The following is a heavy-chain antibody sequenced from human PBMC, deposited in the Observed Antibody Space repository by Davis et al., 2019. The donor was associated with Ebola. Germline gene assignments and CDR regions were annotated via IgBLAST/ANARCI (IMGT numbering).Heavy chain of an antibody. J-gene: IGHJ5*02. CDR3: ARTWLGWFDP. D-gene: IGHD6-19*01. CDR1: GFTFSSYA. V-gene: IGHV3-23*01. Sequence: GESLKISCAASGFTFSSYAMSWVRQAPGKGLEWVSAISGSGGSTYYADSVKGRFTISRDNSKNTLYLQMNSLRAEDTAVYYCARTWLGWFDPWGQGTLVTVSS. CDR2: ISGSGGST.